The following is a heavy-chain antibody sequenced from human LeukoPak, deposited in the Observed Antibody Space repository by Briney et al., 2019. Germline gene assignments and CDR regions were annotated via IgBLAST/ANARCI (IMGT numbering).Heavy chain of an antibody. CDR1: GGSISSYY. V-gene: IGHV4-4*07. D-gene: IGHD6-13*01. Sequence: SETLSLTCTVSGGSISSYYWSWIRQPAGKGLEWIGRIYTSGSTNYNPSLKSRVTISLDTSKNQFSLKLSSVTAADTAVYYCARVGEQHHIDYWGQGTLVTVSS. CDR2: IYTSGST. CDR3: ARVGEQHHIDY. J-gene: IGHJ4*02.